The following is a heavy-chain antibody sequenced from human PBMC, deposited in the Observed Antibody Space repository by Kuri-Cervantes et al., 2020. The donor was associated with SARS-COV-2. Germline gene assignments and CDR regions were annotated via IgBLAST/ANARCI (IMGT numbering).Heavy chain of an antibody. CDR1: GGTFSSDA. CDR2: IIPIFGTA. Sequence: SVKVSCKASGGTFSSDAISWVRQAPGQGLEWMGGIIPIFGTANYAQKFQGRVTITTDESTSTAYMELSCLRSEDTAVYYCASLGDAGDLSPPFDYWGQGTLVTVSS. D-gene: IGHD3-16*01. CDR3: ASLGDAGDLSPPFDY. V-gene: IGHV1-69*05. J-gene: IGHJ4*02.